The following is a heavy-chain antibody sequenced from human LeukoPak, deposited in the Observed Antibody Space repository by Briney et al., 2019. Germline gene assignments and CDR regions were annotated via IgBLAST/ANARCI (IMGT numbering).Heavy chain of an antibody. V-gene: IGHV3-48*03. J-gene: IGHJ4*02. CDR1: GFTFSSYE. CDR2: ISSSGSAI. Sequence: GGSLRLSCAASGFTFSSYEMNWVRQTPGKGLEWVSKISSSGSAIYYADSVKGRFTISRDNAKSTLYLQMNSLRAEDTAVYYCARGGSLGYWGQGTLVTVSS. D-gene: IGHD6-19*01. CDR3: ARGGSLGY.